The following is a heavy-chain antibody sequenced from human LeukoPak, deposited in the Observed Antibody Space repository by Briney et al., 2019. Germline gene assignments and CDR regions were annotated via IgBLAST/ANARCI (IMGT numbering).Heavy chain of an antibody. CDR3: AGLDIVVVPAAQFRGDAFDI. J-gene: IGHJ3*02. CDR2: IYHSGST. V-gene: IGHV4-38-2*01. Sequence: KPSETLSLTCAVSGYSISSGYYWGWIRQPPGKGLEWIGSIYHSGSTYYNPSLKSRVTISVDTSKNQFSLKLSSVTAADTAVYYCAGLDIVVVPAAQFRGDAFDIWGQGTWSPSLQ. D-gene: IGHD2-2*01. CDR1: GYSISSGYY.